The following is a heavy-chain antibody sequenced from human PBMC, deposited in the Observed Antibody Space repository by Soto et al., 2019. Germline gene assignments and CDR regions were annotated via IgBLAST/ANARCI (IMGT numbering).Heavy chain of an antibody. Sequence: QVQLQESGPGRVRPSQTLSLTCTVSGDSISSGLYYWTWIRQHPQKGLEWIGYICSRGNTYYSPSFKSRVYIAVDSSQNLFSLRLTSVTAADTAVYYCARARTGSYFVLEHWGQGTLVTVSS. J-gene: IGHJ1*01. V-gene: IGHV4-31*03. D-gene: IGHD3-10*01. CDR1: GDSISSGLYY. CDR3: ARARTGSYFVLEH. CDR2: ICSRGNT.